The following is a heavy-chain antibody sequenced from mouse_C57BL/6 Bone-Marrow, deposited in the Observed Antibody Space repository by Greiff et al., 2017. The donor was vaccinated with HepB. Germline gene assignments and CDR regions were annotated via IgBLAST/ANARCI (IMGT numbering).Heavy chain of an antibody. CDR1: GFTFSSYA. D-gene: IGHD1-2*01. J-gene: IGHJ1*03. V-gene: IGHV5-4*03. CDR2: ISDGGSYT. Sequence: DVMLVESGGGLVKPGGSLKLSCAASGFTFSSYAMSWVRQTPEKRLEWVATISDGGSYTYYPDNVKGRFTISRDNAKNNLYLQMSHLKSEDTAMYYCARGYHERYFDVWGTGTTVTVSS. CDR3: ARGYHERYFDV.